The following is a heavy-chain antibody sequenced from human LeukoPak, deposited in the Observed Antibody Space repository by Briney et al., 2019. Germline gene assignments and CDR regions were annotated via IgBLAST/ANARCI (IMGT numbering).Heavy chain of an antibody. CDR3: AREIQSVEFLEWASRNNWFDP. Sequence: SQTLSLTCTVSGVSISSGSYYWSWIRQPAGKGLEWIGRIYTSGSTNYNPSLKSRVTISVDTSKNQFSLKLSSVTAADTAVYYCAREIQSVEFLEWASRNNWFDPWGQGTLVTVSS. J-gene: IGHJ5*02. V-gene: IGHV4-61*02. D-gene: IGHD3-3*01. CDR2: IYTSGST. CDR1: GVSISSGSYY.